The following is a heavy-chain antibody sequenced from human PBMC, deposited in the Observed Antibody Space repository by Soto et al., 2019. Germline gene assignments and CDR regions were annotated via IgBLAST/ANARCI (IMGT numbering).Heavy chain of an antibody. CDR2: IYHSGST. V-gene: IGHV4-30-2*01. Sequence: PSETLSLTCAVSGGSISSGGYSWSWIRQPPGEGLEWIGYIYHSGSTYYNPSLKSRVTISVDRSKNQFSLKLSSVTAADTAVYYCARSTVVPAAGGMDVWGQGTTVTVSS. D-gene: IGHD2-2*01. CDR3: ARSTVVPAAGGMDV. CDR1: GGSISSGGYS. J-gene: IGHJ6*02.